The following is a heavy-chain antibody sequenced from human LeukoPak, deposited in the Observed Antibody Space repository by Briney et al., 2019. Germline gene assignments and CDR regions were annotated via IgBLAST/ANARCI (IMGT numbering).Heavy chain of an antibody. D-gene: IGHD3-10*01. V-gene: IGHV4-39*01. Sequence: SETLSLTCTVSGGSISNSDYYWGWIRQPPGKGLEWIGSIYYRGSTYYNPSLESRVTLSVDTSKNQFSLKLSSVTAADTAVYYCARRVLLWFGESQYYFHYWGHGTLVTVSS. CDR1: GGSISNSDYY. CDR2: IYYRGST. CDR3: ARRVLLWFGESQYYFHY. J-gene: IGHJ4*01.